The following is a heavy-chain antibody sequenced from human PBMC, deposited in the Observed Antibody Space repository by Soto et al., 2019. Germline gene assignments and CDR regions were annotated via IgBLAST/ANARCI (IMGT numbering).Heavy chain of an antibody. D-gene: IGHD6-6*01. J-gene: IGHJ6*02. CDR3: ARQDSGSSPTYYYYYGMDV. V-gene: IGHV5-10-1*01. CDR1: GYSFTSYW. CDR2: IDPSDSYT. Sequence: GESLKISCKGSGYSFTSYWISWVRQMPGKGLEWMGRIDPSDSYTNYSPSFQGHVTISADKSISTAYLQWSSLKASDTAMYYCARQDSGSSPTYYYYYGMDVWGQGTTVTVYS.